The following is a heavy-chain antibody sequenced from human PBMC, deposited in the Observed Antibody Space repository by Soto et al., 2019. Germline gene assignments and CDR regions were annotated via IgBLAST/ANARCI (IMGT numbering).Heavy chain of an antibody. D-gene: IGHD3-22*01. Sequence: EVQLVESGGGLVQPGGSLRLSCAASGFSFSTYWMTWVRQAPGKGLEWVANIKQDGSEKYYVDSVKGRFSISRDNAKNSLYLQMNSLRAEDTAVYYCWGYDSSGSGRETPIDYWGQGTLVTVSS. J-gene: IGHJ4*02. CDR2: IKQDGSEK. CDR3: WGYDSSGSGRETPIDY. CDR1: GFSFSTYW. V-gene: IGHV3-7*01.